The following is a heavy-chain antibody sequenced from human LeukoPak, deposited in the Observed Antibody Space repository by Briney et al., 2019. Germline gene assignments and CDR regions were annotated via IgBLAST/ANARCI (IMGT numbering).Heavy chain of an antibody. CDR1: GYTFINYG. J-gene: IGHJ4*02. Sequence: ASVKVSCKASGYTFINYGINWVRQAPGQGLEWMGWISAYNGNTNYAQSLQGRVTMTTDTSTSTVYMEMRSLTSDDTAVYYCARAPANYGIDDYWGQGTLVTVSS. V-gene: IGHV1-18*01. D-gene: IGHD3-16*01. CDR3: ARAPANYGIDDY. CDR2: ISAYNGNT.